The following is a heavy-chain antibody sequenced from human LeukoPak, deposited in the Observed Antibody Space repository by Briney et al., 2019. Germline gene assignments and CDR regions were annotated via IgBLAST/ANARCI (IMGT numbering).Heavy chain of an antibody. J-gene: IGHJ4*02. V-gene: IGHV4-59*08. Sequence: PSETLSLTCTVSGGSIRGYYWSWIRQPPGKGLEWVGYIFSSGSTNYNPSLKSRVTISEDTSVNQFSLKLSSVTAADTAVYYCARHYYDRSDSYSFDYWGQGTLVTVSS. CDR2: IFSSGST. CDR3: ARHYYDRSDSYSFDY. D-gene: IGHD3-22*01. CDR1: GGSIRGYY.